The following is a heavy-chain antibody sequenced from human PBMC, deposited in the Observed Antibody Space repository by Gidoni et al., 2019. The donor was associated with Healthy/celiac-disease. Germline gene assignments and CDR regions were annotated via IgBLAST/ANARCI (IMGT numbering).Heavy chain of an antibody. V-gene: IGHV1-2*02. CDR2: INPNSGGT. CDR3: ARSDDSSGYHSFPYFDY. J-gene: IGHJ4*02. Sequence: QVQLVQSGAEVKKPGASVKVSCKASGYTFTGYYMHWVRQAPGQGLEWMGWINPNSGGTNYAQKFQGRVTMTRDTSISTAYMELSRLRSDDTAVYYCARSDDSSGYHSFPYFDYWGQGTLVTVSS. D-gene: IGHD3-22*01. CDR1: GYTFTGYY.